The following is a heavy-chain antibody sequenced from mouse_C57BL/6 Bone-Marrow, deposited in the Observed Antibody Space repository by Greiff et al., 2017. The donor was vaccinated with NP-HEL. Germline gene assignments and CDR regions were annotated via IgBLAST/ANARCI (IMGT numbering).Heavy chain of an antibody. V-gene: IGHV14-1*01. CDR1: GFNIKDYY. CDR2: IDPEDGDT. J-gene: IGHJ3*01. Sequence: EVNVVESGAELVRPGASVKLSCTASGFNIKDYYMHWVKQRPEQGLEWIGRIDPEDGDTEYAPKFQGKATMTADTSSNPAYLQLSSLTSEDTAVYYCTTGPPFAYWGQGTLVTVSA. CDR3: TTGPPFAY.